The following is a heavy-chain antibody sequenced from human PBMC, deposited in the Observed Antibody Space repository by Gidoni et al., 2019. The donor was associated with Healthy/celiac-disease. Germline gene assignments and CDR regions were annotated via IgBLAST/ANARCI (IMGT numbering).Heavy chain of an antibody. CDR2: IYYSGST. Sequence: QVQLQESGPGLVKPSETLSLTCTVSGGSISSYDCSWIRQPPGKGLEWIGYIYYSGSTNYNPSLKSRVTISVDTSNNQFSLTLSSVTAADTAVYYCARSVAAAGTLYFDYWGQGTLVTVSS. CDR3: ARSVAAAGTLYFDY. CDR1: GGSISSYD. J-gene: IGHJ4*02. D-gene: IGHD6-13*01. V-gene: IGHV4-59*08.